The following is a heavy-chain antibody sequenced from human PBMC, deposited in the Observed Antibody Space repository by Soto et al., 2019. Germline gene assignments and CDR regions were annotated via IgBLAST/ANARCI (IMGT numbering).Heavy chain of an antibody. CDR3: VKDRMSYNSVWDAFDI. CDR2: IGGGDDDG. J-gene: IGHJ3*02. V-gene: IGHV3-23*01. Sequence: GGSLRLSCAASGFSFSVYAMTWVRQAPGKGLQWVSSIGGGDDDGHYADSVKGRFTISRDNSKSTVSLQMNSLRAGDTAIYYCVKDRMSYNSVWDAFDIWGRGTMVTVSS. CDR1: GFSFSVYA. D-gene: IGHD3-10*01.